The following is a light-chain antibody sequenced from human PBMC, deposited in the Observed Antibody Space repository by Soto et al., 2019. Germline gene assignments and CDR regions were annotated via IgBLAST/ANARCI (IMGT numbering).Light chain of an antibody. CDR3: QQSDNLPLT. Sequence: DFQMTQSPSSLSASVGDRVTITCRATQAIKNFLNWYQQKPGRAPKLLISDASTLQRGVPPRFSGSGSGTHFTFVISSLQPEDVGTYYCQQSDNLPLTFGQGTRLDIK. CDR1: QAIKNF. J-gene: IGKJ5*01. V-gene: IGKV1-33*01. CDR2: DAS.